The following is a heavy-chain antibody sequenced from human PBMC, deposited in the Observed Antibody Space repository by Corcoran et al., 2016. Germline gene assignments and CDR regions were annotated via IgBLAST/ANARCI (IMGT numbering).Heavy chain of an antibody. CDR3: ARGGPIVVVPAATAGHYGMDV. V-gene: IGHV4-34*01. D-gene: IGHD2-2*01. J-gene: IGHJ6*02. Sequence: QVQLQQWGAGLLKPSETLSLTCAVYGGSFSGYYWSWIRQPPGKGLEWIGEINHSGSTNYNPSLKSRVTISVDTSKNQFSLKLSSVTAADTAVYYCARGGPIVVVPAATAGHYGMDVWGQGTTVTVSS. CDR1: GGSFSGYY. CDR2: INHSGST.